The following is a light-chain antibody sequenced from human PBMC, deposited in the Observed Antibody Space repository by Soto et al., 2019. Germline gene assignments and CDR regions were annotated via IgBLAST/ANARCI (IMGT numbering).Light chain of an antibody. CDR1: QTFVYRDGNTY. Sequence: VVMTQSPLSLPVTLGQPASISCKSSQTFVYRDGNTYLNWIQQRPGQSPRRLIYQVSHRDSGVPDRFSGSRAGTDFTLKISRVEAEDVGVYYGVQGTHWPPFTFGQGTKLEIK. J-gene: IGKJ2*01. V-gene: IGKV2-30*01. CDR2: QVS. CDR3: VQGTHWPPFT.